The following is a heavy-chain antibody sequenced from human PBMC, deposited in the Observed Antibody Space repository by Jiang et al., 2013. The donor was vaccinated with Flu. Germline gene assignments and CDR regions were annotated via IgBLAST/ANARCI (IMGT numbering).Heavy chain of an antibody. CDR2: IKRDGSEK. D-gene: IGHD3-3*01. CDR3: VREWRY. Sequence: ANIKRDGSEKNYMDSVKGRFTISRDNAKNSLYLQMNSLRAEDSALYYCVREWRYWGQGTLVTVSS. J-gene: IGHJ4*02. V-gene: IGHV3-7*03.